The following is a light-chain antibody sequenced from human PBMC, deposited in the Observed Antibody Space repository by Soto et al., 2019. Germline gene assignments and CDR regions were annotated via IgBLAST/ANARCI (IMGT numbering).Light chain of an antibody. CDR3: VQGTHCPQT. V-gene: IGKV2-30*01. CDR2: TVS. J-gene: IGKJ1*01. CDR1: QSVVYSDGNAY. Sequence: VVMTQSPPSLPVTLGQPASISCRSSQSVVYSDGNAYLNWFQQRPGQSPRRLIYTVSNRDSGVPDRCIGDGSGTDFTLKISRVEADDLEIDYWVQGTHCPQTFSKGTKVEI.